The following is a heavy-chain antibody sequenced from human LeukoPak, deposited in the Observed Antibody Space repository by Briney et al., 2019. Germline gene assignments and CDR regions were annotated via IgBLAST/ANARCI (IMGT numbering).Heavy chain of an antibody. CDR3: ARDWGNWGYGWYFDH. CDR2: ISHDGNNK. CDR1: GFSFSTYG. D-gene: IGHD7-27*01. V-gene: IGHV3-30*03. Sequence: GGSLRLSCAASGFSFSTYGMHWVRQAPGKGLEWVAVISHDGNNKYYVDSVKGRFTISRDNSKNALYLQMNSLRAEDTAVYYCARDWGNWGYGWYFDHWGQGTLVTVSS. J-gene: IGHJ4*02.